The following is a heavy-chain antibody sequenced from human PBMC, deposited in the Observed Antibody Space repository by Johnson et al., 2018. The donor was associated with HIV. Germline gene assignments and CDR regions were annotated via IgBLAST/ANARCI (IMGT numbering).Heavy chain of an antibody. V-gene: IGHV3-66*01. CDR2: IYSGGTT. J-gene: IGHJ3*02. Sequence: EVQLVEYGGGLVQPGGSLSLSCAASGFTVSSNYMNWVRQAPGKGLEWVSVIYSGGTTYHADSVKGRFIISRDNSKSTLYLQRNSLRAEDTAVYYCARAYTYGAFDIWGQGTMVTVSS. CDR1: GFTVSSNY. D-gene: IGHD5-18*01. CDR3: ARAYTYGAFDI.